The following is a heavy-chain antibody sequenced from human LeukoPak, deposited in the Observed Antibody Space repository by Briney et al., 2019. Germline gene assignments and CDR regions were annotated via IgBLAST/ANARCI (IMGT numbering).Heavy chain of an antibody. CDR3: ARAGDHYYGSGSSDY. CDR1: GFTVSSNY. J-gene: IGHJ4*02. CDR2: IYSGGST. D-gene: IGHD3-10*01. V-gene: IGHV3-53*01. Sequence: GGSLRLSCAASGFTVSSNYMSWDRQAPGKGLEWVSVIYSGGSTYYADSVKGRFTISRDNSKNTLYLQMNSLRAEDTAVYYCARAGDHYYGSGSSDYWGQGTLVTVSS.